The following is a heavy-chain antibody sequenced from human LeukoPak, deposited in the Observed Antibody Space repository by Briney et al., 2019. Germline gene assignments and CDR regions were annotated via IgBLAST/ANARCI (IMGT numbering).Heavy chain of an antibody. Sequence: PGGSLRLSCAASGFTFSNAWMSWVRQAPGKGLEWVGHIKSKTDGGTTDYAAPVKGRFTISRDDSKNTLYLQMNSQKTEDTAVYYCARHQLVFDSWGQGTLVTVSS. CDR1: GFTFSNAW. J-gene: IGHJ4*02. CDR2: IKSKTDGGTT. CDR3: ARHQLVFDS. V-gene: IGHV3-15*01. D-gene: IGHD6-13*01.